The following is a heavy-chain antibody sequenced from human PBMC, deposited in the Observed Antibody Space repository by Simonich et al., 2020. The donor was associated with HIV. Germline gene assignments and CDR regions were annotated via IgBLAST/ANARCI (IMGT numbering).Heavy chain of an antibody. CDR1: GGSFSGYH. V-gene: IGHV4-34*01. D-gene: IGHD1-1*01. J-gene: IGHJ6*03. Sequence: QVQLQQWGAGLLKPSETLSLTCAVNGGSFSGYHWGWIRQPPGKGMEWNGEINHSGSTNYNPSLKSRVTISVDTSKNQFSLKLSSVTAADTAVYSCARGIPRNYYYFYYMDVWGKGTTVIVSS. CDR3: ARGIPRNYYYFYYMDV. CDR2: INHSGST.